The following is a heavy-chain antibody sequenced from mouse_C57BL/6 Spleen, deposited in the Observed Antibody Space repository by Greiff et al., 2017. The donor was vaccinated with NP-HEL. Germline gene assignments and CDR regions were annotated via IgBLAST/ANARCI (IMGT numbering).Heavy chain of an antibody. CDR2: ISNGGGST. D-gene: IGHD2-5*01. J-gene: IGHJ2*01. CDR1: GFTFSDYY. CDR3: ARGGDSNYCDY. V-gene: IGHV5-12*01. Sequence: EVHLVESGGGLVQPGGSLKLSCAASGFTFSDYYMYWVRQTPEKRLEWVAYISNGGGSTYYPDTVKGRFTISRDNAKNTLYLQMSRLKSEDTAMYYCARGGDSNYCDYWGQGTTLTVSS.